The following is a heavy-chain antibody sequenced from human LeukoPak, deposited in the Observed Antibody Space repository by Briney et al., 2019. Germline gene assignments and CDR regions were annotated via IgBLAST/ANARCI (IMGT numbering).Heavy chain of an antibody. J-gene: IGHJ4*02. V-gene: IGHV1-69*05. D-gene: IGHD5-18*01. CDR1: GGTFSSYA. CDR3: ASGGYSYGPTGY. Sequence: SVKVSCKASGGTFSSYAISWVRQAPGQGLEWMGRIIPIFGTANYAQKFQGRVTITTDESTSTAYMELSSLRSEDTAVYYCASGGYSYGPTGYWGQGTLVTVSS. CDR2: IIPIFGTA.